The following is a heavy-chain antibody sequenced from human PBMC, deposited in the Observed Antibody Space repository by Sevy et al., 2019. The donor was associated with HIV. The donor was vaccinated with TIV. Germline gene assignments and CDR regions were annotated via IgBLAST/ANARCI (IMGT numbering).Heavy chain of an antibody. V-gene: IGHV3-49*04. Sequence: GGSLRLSCTASGFTFGDYAMSWVRQAPGKGLEWVGFIRSKAYGGTTEYAGSVKGRFTISRDDSKSIAYLQMNSLKTEDTAVYYCTRDVGYSSAYNWFDPWGQGTLVTVSS. D-gene: IGHD6-25*01. CDR2: IRSKAYGGTT. CDR3: TRDVGYSSAYNWFDP. CDR1: GFTFGDYA. J-gene: IGHJ5*02.